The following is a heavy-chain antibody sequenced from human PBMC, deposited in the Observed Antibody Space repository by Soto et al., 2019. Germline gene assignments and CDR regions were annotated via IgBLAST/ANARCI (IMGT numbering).Heavy chain of an antibody. CDR2: INHSVST. D-gene: IGHD3-3*01. CDR3: ARGRNYDVWSGFDY. Sequence: QVQLQQWGAGLLKPSETLSLTCAVYGGSFSGYYWSWIRQPPGKGLEWIGEINHSVSTNYNPSLKPLVTKSVDTSKNQFSLRLSSVTAADTAVYYCARGRNYDVWSGFDYWGKGSLVTVSS. V-gene: IGHV4-34*01. J-gene: IGHJ4*02. CDR1: GGSFSGYY.